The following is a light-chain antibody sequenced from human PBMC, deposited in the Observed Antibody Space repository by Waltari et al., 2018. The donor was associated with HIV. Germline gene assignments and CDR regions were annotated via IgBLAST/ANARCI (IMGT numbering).Light chain of an antibody. CDR3: AAWDDSLSGPV. V-gene: IGLV1-47*01. CDR2: RHN. Sequence: QSVLTQPPSASATPGQRVTISCSGGTSNIGNHHVSWYQQLPGTAPKLLIYRHNQRPSGVPDRFSGSKSGTSASLAISGLRSEDEADYYCAAWDDSLSGPVFGGGTKLTVL. J-gene: IGLJ3*02. CDR1: TSNIGNHH.